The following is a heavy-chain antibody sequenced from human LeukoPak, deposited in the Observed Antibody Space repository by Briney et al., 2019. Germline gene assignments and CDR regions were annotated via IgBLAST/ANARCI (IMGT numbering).Heavy chain of an antibody. Sequence: PGGSLRLSCAASGFIFSNCTMNWVRQAPGKGLEWVSAISGSGCNTYYADSVKGRFTISRDNSKDTLYLQMNSLRAEDTAICYCAKLGGPYNWDYAGLNYMDVWGKGTTFTVSS. CDR1: GFIFSNCT. J-gene: IGHJ6*03. CDR2: ISGSGCNT. D-gene: IGHD1-7*01. CDR3: AKLGGPYNWDYAGLNYMDV. V-gene: IGHV3-23*01.